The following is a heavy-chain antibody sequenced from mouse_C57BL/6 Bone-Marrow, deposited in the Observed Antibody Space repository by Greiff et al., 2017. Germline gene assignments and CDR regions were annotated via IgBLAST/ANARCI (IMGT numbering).Heavy chain of an antibody. CDR2: INPYNGDT. Sequence: VQLQQSGPELVKPGDSVKISCKASGYSFTGYFMNWVMQSHGKSLEWIGRINPYNGDTFYNQKFKGKATLTVDKSSSTAHMELRSLTSEDSAVYYCARLGYYYGSSHHWYFDVWGTGTTVTVSS. V-gene: IGHV1-20*01. CDR1: GYSFTGYF. D-gene: IGHD1-1*01. J-gene: IGHJ1*03. CDR3: ARLGYYYGSSHHWYFDV.